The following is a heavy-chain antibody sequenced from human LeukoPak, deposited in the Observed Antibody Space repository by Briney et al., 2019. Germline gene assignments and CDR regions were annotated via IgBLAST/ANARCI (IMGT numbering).Heavy chain of an antibody. D-gene: IGHD7-27*01. J-gene: IGHJ4*02. CDR3: ARDPPKLGTRLDY. CDR2: ISSSSSTI. CDR1: GFTFSSYA. Sequence: GGSLRLSCAASGFTFSSYAMSWVRQAPGKGLEWVSYISSSSSTIYYADSVKGRFTISRDNAKNSLYLQMNSLRDEDTAVYYCARDPPKLGTRLDYWGQGTLVTVSS. V-gene: IGHV3-48*02.